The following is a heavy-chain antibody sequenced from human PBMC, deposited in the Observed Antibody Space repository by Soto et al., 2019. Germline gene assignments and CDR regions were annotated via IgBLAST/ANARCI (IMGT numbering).Heavy chain of an antibody. CDR1: GGSISSGGYS. J-gene: IGHJ5*02. CDR3: ARASITMVRGALNWFDP. D-gene: IGHD3-10*01. CDR2: IYHSGST. Sequence: TLSLTCAVSGGSISSGGYSWSWIRQPPGKGLEWIGYIYHSGSTYYNPSLKSRVTISVDRSKNQFSLKLSSVTAADTAVYYCARASITMVRGALNWFDPWGQGTLVTVSS. V-gene: IGHV4-30-2*01.